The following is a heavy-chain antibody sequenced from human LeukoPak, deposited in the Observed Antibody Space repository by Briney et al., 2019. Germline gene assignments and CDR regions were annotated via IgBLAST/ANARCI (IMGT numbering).Heavy chain of an antibody. Sequence: SETLSLTCTVSGGSITSYYWSWIRQPPGKGLEWIGYMYYSGRTKYNPSLKSRVTISVDMSKKQFSLKLSSVTAADTAVYYCAGGPYCGGDCYPNWFDPWGQGTLVTVSS. CDR3: AGGPYCGGDCYPNWFDP. V-gene: IGHV4-59*01. J-gene: IGHJ5*02. CDR1: GGSITSYY. D-gene: IGHD2-21*02. CDR2: MYYSGRT.